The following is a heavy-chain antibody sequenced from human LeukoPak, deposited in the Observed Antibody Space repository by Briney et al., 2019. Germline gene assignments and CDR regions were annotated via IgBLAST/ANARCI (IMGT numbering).Heavy chain of an antibody. CDR3: ARDAVRNTAMVNYYYYYYMDV. V-gene: IGHV1-46*01. Sequence: ASVKVSCKASGYTFTSYYMRWVRQAPGQGLEWMGIINPSGGSTSYAQKFQGRVTMTRDMSTSTVYMELSSLRSEDTAVYYCARDAVRNTAMVNYYYYYYMDVWGKGTTVTVSS. D-gene: IGHD5-18*01. J-gene: IGHJ6*03. CDR2: INPSGGST. CDR1: GYTFTSYY.